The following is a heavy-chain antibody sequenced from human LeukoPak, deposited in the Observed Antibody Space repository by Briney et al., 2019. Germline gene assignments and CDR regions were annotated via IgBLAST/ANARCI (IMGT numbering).Heavy chain of an antibody. CDR2: IYYSGST. D-gene: IGHD2-21*01. Sequence: SETLSLTCTVSGGSISSSSYYLGWIRQPPGKGLEWIGSIYYSGSTYYNPSLKSRVTISVDTSKNQFSLKLSSVTAADTAVYYYARVSWPYCGGDCYPGLWDWGQGTLVTVSS. CDR3: ARVSWPYCGGDCYPGLWD. CDR1: GGSISSSSYY. V-gene: IGHV4-39*01. J-gene: IGHJ4*02.